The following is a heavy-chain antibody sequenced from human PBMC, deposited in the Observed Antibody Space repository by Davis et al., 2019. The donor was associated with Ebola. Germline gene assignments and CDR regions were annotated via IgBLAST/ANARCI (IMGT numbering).Heavy chain of an antibody. J-gene: IGHJ6*04. CDR1: GGSISSYY. V-gene: IGHV4-59*01. CDR3: ARDLWSYYYGMDV. CDR2: IYYSGST. Sequence: SKTLSLTCTVSGGSISSYYWSWIRQPPGKGLEWIGYIYYSGSTNYNPSLKSRVTISVDTSKNQFSLKLSSVTAADTAVYYCARDLWSYYYGMDVWGKGTTVTVSS. D-gene: IGHD3-10*01.